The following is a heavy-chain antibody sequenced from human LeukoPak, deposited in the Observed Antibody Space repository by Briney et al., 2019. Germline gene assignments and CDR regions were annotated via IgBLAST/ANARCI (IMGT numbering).Heavy chain of an antibody. CDR2: ISYDGGHK. D-gene: IGHD3-22*01. J-gene: IGHJ4*02. Sequence: GGSLRLSCAASGFTFSSYGMHWVRQAPGKGLEWVAVISYDGGHKYYSDSVKGRLTISRDNSKNTLDLQMHSLRADDTAMYYCAKTFSRIYDSSGFDSWGQGILVTVSS. V-gene: IGHV3-30*18. CDR3: AKTFSRIYDSSGFDS. CDR1: GFTFSSYG.